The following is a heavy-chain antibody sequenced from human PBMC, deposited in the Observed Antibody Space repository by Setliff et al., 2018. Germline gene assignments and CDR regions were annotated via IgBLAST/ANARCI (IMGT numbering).Heavy chain of an antibody. Sequence: GASVKVSCKASGYTFMSYDINWVRQATGQGLEWVGWMDPNSGNTAYGRKFQDRVTITRNTSISTAYMELSSLRSEDTAVYYCTRGRASGGYFEVWYSDLWGRGTRVTVSS. D-gene: IGHD3-22*01. CDR2: MDPNSGNT. CDR1: GYTFMSYD. CDR3: TRGRASGGYFEVWYSDL. J-gene: IGHJ2*01. V-gene: IGHV1-8*03.